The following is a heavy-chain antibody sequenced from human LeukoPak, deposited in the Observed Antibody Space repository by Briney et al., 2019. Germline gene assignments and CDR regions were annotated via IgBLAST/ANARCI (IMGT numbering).Heavy chain of an antibody. D-gene: IGHD3-22*01. CDR1: GYTFTSYG. V-gene: IGHV1-18*01. CDR2: ISAYNGNT. CDR3: ASGYYDSSLDY. Sequence: ATVKVSCKSSGYTFTSYGIIWVRQAPGQGLEWMGWISAYNGNTNYAQKLQGRVTMTTDTSTSTAYMELRSLRSDDTAVYYCASGYYDSSLDYWGQGTLVTVSS. J-gene: IGHJ4*02.